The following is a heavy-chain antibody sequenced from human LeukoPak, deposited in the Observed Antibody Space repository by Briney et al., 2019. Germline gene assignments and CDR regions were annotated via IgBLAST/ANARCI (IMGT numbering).Heavy chain of an antibody. D-gene: IGHD4-23*01. Sequence: GGSLRLSCVASGFTFSSYEMSWVRQAPGKGLEWVSYISSSGSVTHYADSVKGRFTVPRDNAKNSLFLQIKSLRAEDTATYYCARDAGNYGGNSYFDSWGQGTLVTVSS. V-gene: IGHV3-48*03. CDR3: ARDAGNYGGNSYFDS. CDR2: ISSSGSVT. CDR1: GFTFSSYE. J-gene: IGHJ4*02.